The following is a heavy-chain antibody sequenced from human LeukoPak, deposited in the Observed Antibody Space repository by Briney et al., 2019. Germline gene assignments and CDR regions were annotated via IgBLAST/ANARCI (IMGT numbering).Heavy chain of an antibody. Sequence: QPGGSLRLSCAVSGFTVSSNYMSWVRQAPGKGLEWVSIIYSGGSTYYADSVKGRFTISRGTSKNTLYLQMNSLRAEDTAVYYCARDGLTAEYFQHWGQGTLVTVSS. CDR2: IYSGGST. CDR1: GFTVSSNY. V-gene: IGHV3-66*01. J-gene: IGHJ1*01. D-gene: IGHD1-20*01. CDR3: ARDGLTAEYFQH.